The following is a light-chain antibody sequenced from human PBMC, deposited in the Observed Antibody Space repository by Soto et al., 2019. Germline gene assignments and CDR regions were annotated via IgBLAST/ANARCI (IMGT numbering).Light chain of an antibody. V-gene: IGLV4-69*01. CDR3: QTWGAGGV. CDR2: VNSDGSH. CDR1: SGHSNYA. J-gene: IGLJ3*02. Sequence: QSVLTQSPSASASLGASVKLTCTLSSGHSNYAIAWHQQQPEKGPRYFMKVNSDGSHTKGDGIPDRFSGSSSGAERYLTISSLQSEDEADYYCQTWGAGGVFGGGTKLTVL.